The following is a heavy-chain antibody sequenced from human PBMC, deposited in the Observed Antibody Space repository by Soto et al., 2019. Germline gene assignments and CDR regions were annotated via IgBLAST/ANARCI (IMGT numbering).Heavy chain of an antibody. Sequence: QVQLQESGPGLVKPSQTLSLTYTVSGGSISSGGYYWSWIRQHPGKGLEWIGYIYYSGSTYYNPSLKSRVTISVDTSKNQFSLKLSSVTAADTAVYYCARESVTYCGGDCPYYGMDVWGQGTTVTVSS. CDR3: ARESVTYCGGDCPYYGMDV. V-gene: IGHV4-31*03. J-gene: IGHJ6*02. CDR1: GGSISSGGYY. D-gene: IGHD2-21*02. CDR2: IYYSGST.